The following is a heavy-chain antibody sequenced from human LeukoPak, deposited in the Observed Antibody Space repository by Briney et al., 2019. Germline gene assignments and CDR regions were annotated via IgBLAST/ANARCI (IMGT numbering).Heavy chain of an antibody. V-gene: IGHV1-2*02. D-gene: IGHD3-22*01. Sequence: ASVKVSFKASGYSFTGYFIHWVRQAPGQGLEWMGCIDANSGDTKYAQKFQGRVSMPRDTSTRTAYMELSRLRSDDTAVYFCARSGSTGYSLDYWGQGTLVTVSS. CDR1: GYSFTGYF. J-gene: IGHJ4*02. CDR3: ARSGSTGYSLDY. CDR2: IDANSGDT.